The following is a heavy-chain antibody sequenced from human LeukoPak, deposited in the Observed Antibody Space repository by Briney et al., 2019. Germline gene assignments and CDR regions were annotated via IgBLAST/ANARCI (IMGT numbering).Heavy chain of an antibody. J-gene: IGHJ3*02. CDR2: IFTTGTT. CDR1: GFTVSGTY. CDR3: ARDFESSGSYAFDI. Sequence: GGSLRLSCVISGFTVSGTYISWFRQTPGKGLEWVSVIFTTGTTYYADSVKGRFTLSRDNVENTVHLQMNSLRTEDTAVYYCARDFESSGSYAFDIWGQGTMVTVSS. D-gene: IGHD1-26*01. V-gene: IGHV3-53*01.